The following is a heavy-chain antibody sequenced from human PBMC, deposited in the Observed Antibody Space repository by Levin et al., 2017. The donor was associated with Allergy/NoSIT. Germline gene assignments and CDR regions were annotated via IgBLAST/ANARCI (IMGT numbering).Heavy chain of an antibody. CDR2: IYYSGST. V-gene: IGHV4-31*03. D-gene: IGHD6-13*01. J-gene: IGHJ5*02. Sequence: SCTVSGGSISSGGYYWSWIRQHPGKGLEWIGYIYYSGSTYYNPSLKSRVTISVDTSKNQFSLKLSSVTAADTAVYYCAREKIAAAGTGWFDPWGQGTLVTVSS. CDR1: GGSISSGGYY. CDR3: AREKIAAAGTGWFDP.